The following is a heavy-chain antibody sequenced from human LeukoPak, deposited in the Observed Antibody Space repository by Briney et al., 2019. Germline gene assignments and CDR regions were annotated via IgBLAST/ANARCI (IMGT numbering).Heavy chain of an antibody. CDR2: ISGSGGST. CDR1: GFTFSSYA. Sequence: GGSLRLSCAASGFTFSSYAMSWVRQAPGKGLEWVSAISGSGGSTYYADSVKGRFTISRDNSKNSLYLQMNSLRAEDTAVYYCAKGGQYYDILTGYYIGGMDVWGQGTTVTVSS. D-gene: IGHD3-9*01. CDR3: AKGGQYYDILTGYYIGGMDV. V-gene: IGHV3-23*01. J-gene: IGHJ6*02.